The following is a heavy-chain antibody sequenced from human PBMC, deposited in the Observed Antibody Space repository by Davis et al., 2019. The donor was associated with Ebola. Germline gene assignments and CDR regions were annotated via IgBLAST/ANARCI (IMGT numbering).Heavy chain of an antibody. Sequence: GGSLRLSCAASGFTVSSNYMSWVRQAPGKGLEWVSVIYSGGSTYYADSVKGRFTISRDNAKNTLYLQMNSLRAEDTAVYYCARGHMQLWYYYYYGMDVWGQGTTVTVSS. CDR1: GFTVSSNY. V-gene: IGHV3-53*01. J-gene: IGHJ6*02. CDR2: IYSGGST. D-gene: IGHD5-18*01. CDR3: ARGHMQLWYYYYYGMDV.